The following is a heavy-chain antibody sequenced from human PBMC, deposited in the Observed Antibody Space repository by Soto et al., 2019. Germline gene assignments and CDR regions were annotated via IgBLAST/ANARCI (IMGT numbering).Heavy chain of an antibody. CDR1: GYSFTNYW. CDR3: ARAFCSNAVCSPYDAFDI. CDR2: IYLGDSDT. J-gene: IGHJ3*02. V-gene: IGHV5-51*01. D-gene: IGHD2-8*01. Sequence: PGESLKISCKGSGYSFTNYWIGWVRQMPGKGLEWMGTIYLGDSDTRYSPSFQGRVTISADKSISAAYLQWGSLKASDTAMYYCARAFCSNAVCSPYDAFDIWGQGTMVTVSS.